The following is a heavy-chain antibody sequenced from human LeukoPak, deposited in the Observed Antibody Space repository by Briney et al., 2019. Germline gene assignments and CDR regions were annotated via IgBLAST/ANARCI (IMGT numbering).Heavy chain of an antibody. CDR1: GGTFSSYT. CDR3: ARGWRSSTSGTVLVY. D-gene: IGHD2-2*01. V-gene: IGHV1-69*02. Sequence: SVKVSCKTSGGTFSSYTISWVRQAPGQGLEWMGRIIPILGIANYAQKFQGRVTITADKSTSTAYMELSSLRSEDTAVYYCARGWRSSTSGTVLVYWGQGTLVTVSS. J-gene: IGHJ1*01. CDR2: IIPILGIA.